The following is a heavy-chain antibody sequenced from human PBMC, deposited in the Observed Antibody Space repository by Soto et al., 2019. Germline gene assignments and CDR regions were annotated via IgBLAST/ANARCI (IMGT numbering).Heavy chain of an antibody. Sequence: GASVKVSCKASGYTLTSYAMHWVRQAPGQRLEWMGWINAGNGNTKYSQKFQGRVTITRDTSASTAYMELSSLRSEDTAVYYCARSWGGYSLCVSTYGMDGWGQRTTVTVSS. V-gene: IGHV1-3*01. D-gene: IGHD5-18*01. CDR1: GYTLTSYA. J-gene: IGHJ6*02. CDR2: INAGNGNT. CDR3: ARSWGGYSLCVSTYGMDG.